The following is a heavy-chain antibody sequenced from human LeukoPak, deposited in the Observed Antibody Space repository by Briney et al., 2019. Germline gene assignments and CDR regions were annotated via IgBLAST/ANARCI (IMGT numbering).Heavy chain of an antibody. D-gene: IGHD2-15*01. V-gene: IGHV3-23*01. CDR3: ARGGDIVVVVAATPHYMDV. Sequence: GGSLRLSCAASGFTFSSYAMSWVRQAPGKGLEWVSTISGSGDTTYYADSVKGRFTISRDNAKNSLYLQMNSLRAEDTAVYYCARGGDIVVVVAATPHYMDVWGKGTTVTISS. CDR2: ISGSGDTT. J-gene: IGHJ6*03. CDR1: GFTFSSYA.